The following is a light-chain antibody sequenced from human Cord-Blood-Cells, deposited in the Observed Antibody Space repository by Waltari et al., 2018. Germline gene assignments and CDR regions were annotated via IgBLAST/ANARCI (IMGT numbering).Light chain of an antibody. CDR3: SSYTSSSSYV. CDR2: DVS. V-gene: IGLV2-14*01. CDR1: SSDVVGYNY. Sequence: QSALTQPASVSGSPGQSITISCTGTSSDVVGYNYVSWYQQHPGKAPKPMIYDVSNRPSGVSNRFSGSKSGNTASLTISGLQAEDEADYYCSSYTSSSSYVFGTGTKVTVL. J-gene: IGLJ1*01.